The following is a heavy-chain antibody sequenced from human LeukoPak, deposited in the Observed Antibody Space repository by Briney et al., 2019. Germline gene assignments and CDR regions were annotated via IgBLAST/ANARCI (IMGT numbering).Heavy chain of an antibody. D-gene: IGHD6-13*01. CDR1: GFSFGEYA. CDR2: ISGSGGST. CDR3: AKDRSMLSSSWYSDY. V-gene: IGHV3-23*01. J-gene: IGHJ4*02. Sequence: PGGSLRLSCKTSGFSFGEYALSWVRQAPGKGLEWVSAISGSGGSTYYADSVKGRFTISRDNSKNTLYLQMNSLRAEDTAVYYCAKDRSMLSSSWYSDYWGQGTLVTVSS.